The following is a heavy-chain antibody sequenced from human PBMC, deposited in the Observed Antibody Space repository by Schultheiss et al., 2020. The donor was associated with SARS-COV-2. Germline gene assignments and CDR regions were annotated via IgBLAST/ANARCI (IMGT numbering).Heavy chain of an antibody. CDR3: ARRRIGFDY. V-gene: IGHV3-48*03. D-gene: IGHD2/OR15-2a*01. J-gene: IGHJ4*02. CDR2: ISGSGNSM. Sequence: GGSLRLSCAASGFTFSSYAMHWVRQAPGKGLEWVSYISGSGNSMYNADSVKGRFTVSRDNAKNSLYLQMDSLRAEDTAVYYCARRRIGFDYWGQGTLVTVSS. CDR1: GFTFSSYA.